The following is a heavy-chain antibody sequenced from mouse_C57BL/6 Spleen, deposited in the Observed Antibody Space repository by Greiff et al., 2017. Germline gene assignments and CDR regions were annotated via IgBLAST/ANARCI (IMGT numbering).Heavy chain of an antibody. Sequence: QVQLQQSGPELVKPGASVTISCKASGYAFTSSWMNWVKQRPGKGLEWIGRIYPGDGDTNYNGKFKGKATLTADKSSSTAYMQLSSLTSEDSAVYFCATTVVAEFDYWGQGTTLTVSS. V-gene: IGHV1-82*01. J-gene: IGHJ2*01. D-gene: IGHD1-1*01. CDR3: ATTVVAEFDY. CDR1: GYAFTSSW. CDR2: IYPGDGDT.